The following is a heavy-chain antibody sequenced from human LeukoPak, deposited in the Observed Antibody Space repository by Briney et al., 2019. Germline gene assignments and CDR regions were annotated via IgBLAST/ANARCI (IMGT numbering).Heavy chain of an antibody. D-gene: IGHD2-8*01. Sequence: GASVKVSCKVSGYTLTELSKHWVRQAPGKGLEWMGGFDPEDGETIYAQKFQGRVTMTEDTSTDTAYMELSSLRSEDTAVYYCAIYCTNGVCLDYWGQGTLVTVSS. CDR3: AIYCTNGVCLDY. CDR2: FDPEDGET. CDR1: GYTLTELS. V-gene: IGHV1-24*01. J-gene: IGHJ4*02.